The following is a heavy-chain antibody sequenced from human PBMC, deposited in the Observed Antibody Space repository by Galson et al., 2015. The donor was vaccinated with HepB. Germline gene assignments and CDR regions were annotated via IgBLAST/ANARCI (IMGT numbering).Heavy chain of an antibody. D-gene: IGHD6-19*01. Sequence: SLRLSCAASGFTFGTYGLHWVRQAPGKGLEWVAGISNDGSNKYYADSVKGRFTISRANSRNTIYLHMNSLRVEDTALYYCAREEYGSGWYGSVMGNWFDPWGEGTVVTVSS. J-gene: IGHJ5*02. CDR1: GFTFGTYG. CDR2: ISNDGSNK. CDR3: AREEYGSGWYGSVMGNWFDP. V-gene: IGHV3-30*04.